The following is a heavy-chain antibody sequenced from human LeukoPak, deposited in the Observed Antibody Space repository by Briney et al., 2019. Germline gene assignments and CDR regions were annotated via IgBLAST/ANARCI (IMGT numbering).Heavy chain of an antibody. Sequence: GGSLRLSCAASGFTFSSYAMHWVSQAPGKGLEWVAVISYDGSNKYYADSVKGRFTISRDNSKTTLYLQMNSLRAEDTAVYYCARSDRGYYYDYWGQGTLVTVSS. CDR3: ARSDRGYYYDY. J-gene: IGHJ4*02. CDR2: ISYDGSNK. D-gene: IGHD3-22*01. CDR1: GFTFSSYA. V-gene: IGHV3-30-3*01.